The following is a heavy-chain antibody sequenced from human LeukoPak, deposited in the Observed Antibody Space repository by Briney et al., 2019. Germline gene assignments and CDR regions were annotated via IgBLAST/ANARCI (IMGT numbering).Heavy chain of an antibody. D-gene: IGHD3-16*01. Sequence: GGSLRLSCVVSGFTFDMSTMTWVRQAPGKGPEGVAKMKEDGTEIFYAGSVDGRFTISRDNSKNSLYLQMNSLRVEDTAVYYCATGGAPGGRFENWGQGTLVTVSS. V-gene: IGHV3-7*01. J-gene: IGHJ4*02. CDR2: MKEDGTEI. CDR1: GFTFDMST. CDR3: ATGGAPGGRFEN.